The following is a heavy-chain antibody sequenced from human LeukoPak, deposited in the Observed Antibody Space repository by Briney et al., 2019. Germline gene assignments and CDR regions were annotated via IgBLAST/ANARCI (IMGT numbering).Heavy chain of an antibody. J-gene: IGHJ4*02. CDR2: VYSSEST. CDR3: AAYGGVTFDY. V-gene: IGHV4-61*01. CDR1: GGSVSSGTYY. D-gene: IGHD4-11*01. Sequence: SETLSLTCTVSGGSVSSGTYYWTWIRQPPGKGLEWIGCVYSSESTNYNPSLKSRVTISVDTSKNQFSLKLSPVTAADTAVYYCAAYGGVTFDYWGQGTLVTVSP.